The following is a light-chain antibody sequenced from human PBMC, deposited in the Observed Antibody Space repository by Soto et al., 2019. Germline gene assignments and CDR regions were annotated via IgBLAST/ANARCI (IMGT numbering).Light chain of an antibody. CDR2: AAS. Sequence: AIQMTQSSSSLSASVGDRVTITCRASQGIRSDLAWYQKKSGKAPKLLIYAASSLQSGVPSRLSGSGFGSDFTLTISSLQPEDFATYYCLQDYGYPRTFGQGTSVEI. J-gene: IGKJ1*01. CDR1: QGIRSD. CDR3: LQDYGYPRT. V-gene: IGKV1-6*01.